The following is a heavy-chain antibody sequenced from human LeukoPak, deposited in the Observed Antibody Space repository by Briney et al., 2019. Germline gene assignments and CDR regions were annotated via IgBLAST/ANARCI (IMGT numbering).Heavy chain of an antibody. CDR1: GGSFSGYY. CDR2: INHSGST. Sequence: PSETLSLTCAVYGGSFSGYYWSWIRQPPGKGLEWIGEINHSGSTNYNPSLKSRVTISVDTSKNQFSLKLSSVTAADTAVYYCARARVHFWSGYYYYYGMDVWGQGTTVTVSS. V-gene: IGHV4-34*01. J-gene: IGHJ6*02. D-gene: IGHD3-3*02. CDR3: ARARVHFWSGYYYYYGMDV.